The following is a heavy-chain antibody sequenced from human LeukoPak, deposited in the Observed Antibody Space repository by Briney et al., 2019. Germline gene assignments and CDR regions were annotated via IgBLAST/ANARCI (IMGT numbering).Heavy chain of an antibody. J-gene: IGHJ5*02. Sequence: LVKVSCKASGYTFTGYYMHWVRQAPGQGLEWMGWINPNSGGTNYAQKFQGRVTMTRDTSISTAYMELSRLRSDDTAVYYCAREESRSDTAMAEGFDPWGQGTLVTVSS. CDR3: AREESRSDTAMAEGFDP. CDR2: INPNSGGT. D-gene: IGHD5-18*01. CDR1: GYTFTGYY. V-gene: IGHV1-2*02.